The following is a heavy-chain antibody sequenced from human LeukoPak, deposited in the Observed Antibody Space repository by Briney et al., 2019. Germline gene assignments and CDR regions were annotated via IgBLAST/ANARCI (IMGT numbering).Heavy chain of an antibody. D-gene: IGHD3-10*01. V-gene: IGHV4-59*01. CDR1: GGSISSYF. CDR2: TYYIGST. CDR3: ARSATFGPDAFDF. Sequence: KPSETLSLTCTVSGGSISSYFWSWLRQPPGKGLEWIAYTYYIGSTNYNPSLKSRVTISVDTSKNQFSLKLSSVAAADTAVYYCARSATFGPDAFDFWGQGTMVTVSA. J-gene: IGHJ3*01.